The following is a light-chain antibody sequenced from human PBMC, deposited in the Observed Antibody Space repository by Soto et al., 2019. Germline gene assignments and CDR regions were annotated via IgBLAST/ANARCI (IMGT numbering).Light chain of an antibody. V-gene: IGKV1-39*01. CDR2: AAS. CDR1: QSISSY. Sequence: DIQMTQSPSSMSASVGDRVTITCRASQSISSYLNWYQQKPGKAPKVLIYAASSLQSGVPSRFSGSGSGTDFTLTISSLQPEDFATYYCQHSYNIPRTFGQGTKVEIK. J-gene: IGKJ1*01. CDR3: QHSYNIPRT.